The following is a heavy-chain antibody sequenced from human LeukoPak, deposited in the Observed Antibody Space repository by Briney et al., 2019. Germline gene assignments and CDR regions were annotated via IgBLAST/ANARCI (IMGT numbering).Heavy chain of an antibody. CDR2: IYYSGST. D-gene: IGHD5-18*01. Sequence: SETLSLTCTVSGGSINSSSYYWGWIRQPPGEGLEWIGSIYYSGSTYYNPSLKSRITISVDTSKNQFSLKLSSVTAADTAVYYCARAGDTAWDFDYWGQGTLVTVSS. J-gene: IGHJ4*02. CDR3: ARAGDTAWDFDY. CDR1: GGSINSSSYY. V-gene: IGHV4-39*07.